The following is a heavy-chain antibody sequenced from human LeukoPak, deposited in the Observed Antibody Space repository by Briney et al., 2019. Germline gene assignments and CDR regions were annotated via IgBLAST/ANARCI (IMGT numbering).Heavy chain of an antibody. CDR1: GGSFNGYY. CDR3: ARREDILTGHYSPHFDH. Sequence: SETLSLTCAVYGGSFNGYYWTWIRQPPGKGLEWIGEINHSGSTNYNPSLESRVTMSVDTSKNQFSLKVTSVTAADTAVYYCARREDILTGHYSPHFDHWGQGTPVTVSS. CDR2: INHSGST. J-gene: IGHJ4*02. D-gene: IGHD3-9*01. V-gene: IGHV4-34*01.